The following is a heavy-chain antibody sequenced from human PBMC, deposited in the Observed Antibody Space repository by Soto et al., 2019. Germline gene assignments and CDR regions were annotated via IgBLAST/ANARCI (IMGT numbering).Heavy chain of an antibody. V-gene: IGHV1-3*01. J-gene: IGHJ6*02. CDR2: INAGNGNT. D-gene: IGHD6-19*01. CDR3: AGPPYSSVWYAYGMDV. CDR1: GYTFTSYA. Sequence: ASVKVSCKASGYTFTSYAMHWVRQAPGQRLEWMGWINAGNGNTKYPQKFQGRVTITRDTSASTAYMELSSLRSEDTAVYYCAGPPYSSVWYAYGMDVWGQGTTVTVSS.